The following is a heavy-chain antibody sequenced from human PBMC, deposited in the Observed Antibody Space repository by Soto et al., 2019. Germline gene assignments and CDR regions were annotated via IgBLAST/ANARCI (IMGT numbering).Heavy chain of an antibody. CDR2: INAGNGNT. V-gene: IGHV1-3*01. Sequence: ASVKVSCKASGYTLTSYAMHWVRQAPGQRLEWMGWINAGNGNTKYSQKFQGRVTITRDTSASTAYIELSSLRSEDTAVYYCSRDPYSSSYYFDYWGQGTLVPVSS. D-gene: IGHD6-6*01. J-gene: IGHJ4*02. CDR3: SRDPYSSSYYFDY. CDR1: GYTLTSYA.